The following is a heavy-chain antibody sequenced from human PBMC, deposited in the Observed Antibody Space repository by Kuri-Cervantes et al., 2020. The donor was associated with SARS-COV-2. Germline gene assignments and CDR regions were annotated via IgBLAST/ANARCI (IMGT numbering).Heavy chain of an antibody. CDR2: IRSKAYGGTT. J-gene: IGHJ6*03. CDR1: GFTFSSYS. D-gene: IGHD3-3*01. V-gene: IGHV3-49*04. Sequence: GESLKISGAASGFTFSSYSMNWVRQAPGKGLEWVGFIRSKAYGGTTEYAASVKGRFTISRDDSKSIAYLQMNSLKTEDTAVYYCTRYDFWSGYYMDVWGKGTTVTVSS. CDR3: TRYDFWSGYYMDV.